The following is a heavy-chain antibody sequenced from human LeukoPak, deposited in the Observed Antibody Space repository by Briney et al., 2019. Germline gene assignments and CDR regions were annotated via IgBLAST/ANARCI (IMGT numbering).Heavy chain of an antibody. CDR1: AGSISGYY. Sequence: SETLSLTCTVSAGSISGYYWSWIRQTAGKGLEWIGRIHTSGSTHYNSSLKSRVTMSVDTSKNQFSLKMNSVTAADTAVYYCASSYCDTDCYFQYYFDYWGQGTLVTVSS. CDR3: ASSYCDTDCYFQYYFDY. V-gene: IGHV4-4*07. J-gene: IGHJ4*02. CDR2: IHTSGST. D-gene: IGHD2-21*02.